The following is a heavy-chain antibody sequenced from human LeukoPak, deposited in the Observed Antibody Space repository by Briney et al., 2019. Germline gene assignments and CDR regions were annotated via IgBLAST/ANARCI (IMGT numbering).Heavy chain of an antibody. CDR3: ARGAVLLWFGELLETDYFDY. D-gene: IGHD3-10*01. CDR1: GYSISSGYY. J-gene: IGHJ4*02. V-gene: IGHV4-38-2*02. CDR2: IYHSGST. Sequence: SETLSLTCTVSGYSISSGYYWGWIRQPPGKGLEWIGSIYHSGSTYYNPSLKSRVTISVDTSKNQFSLKLSSVTAADTAVYYCARGAVLLWFGELLETDYFDYWGQGTLVTVSS.